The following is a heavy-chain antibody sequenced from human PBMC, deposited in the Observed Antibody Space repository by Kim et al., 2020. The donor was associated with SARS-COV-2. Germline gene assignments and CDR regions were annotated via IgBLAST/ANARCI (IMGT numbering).Heavy chain of an antibody. D-gene: IGHD6-13*01. J-gene: IGHJ5*02. CDR3: ARQEATAACFDP. V-gene: IGHV4-39*01. Sequence: YNPCPKNRATISVDTSKNQFSLSLTSVTAADTALYDCARQEATAACFDPWGQGILVTVSS.